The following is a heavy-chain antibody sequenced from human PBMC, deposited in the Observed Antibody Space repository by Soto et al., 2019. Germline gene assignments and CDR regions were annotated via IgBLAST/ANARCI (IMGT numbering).Heavy chain of an antibody. CDR1: GGSIGSGVYY. CDR2: IYYSGST. V-gene: IGHV4-30-4*01. J-gene: IGHJ5*02. D-gene: IGHD5-12*01. Sequence: QVQLQESGPGLVKPSQTLSLTCTVSGGSIGSGVYYWSWIRQPPGKGLEWIGYIYYSGSTYYNPSLKSRVTISVDTSKNQFSLKLSSVTAADTAVYYCARYSGYEGLRFDPWGQGTLVTVSS. CDR3: ARYSGYEGLRFDP.